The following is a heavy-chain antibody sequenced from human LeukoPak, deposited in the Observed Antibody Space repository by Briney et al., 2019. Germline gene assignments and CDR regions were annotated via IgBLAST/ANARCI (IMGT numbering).Heavy chain of an antibody. CDR2: VKSKIDGGTT. Sequence: PGGSLRLSCAASGFTFNYAWMSWVRLAPGKGLQWVGRVKSKIDGGTTDYAAPVKDRFTISRDDSKNTVYLQMTGLKSEDTAVYYCTTDYEMGMGYFDYWGQGTLVTVSS. CDR1: GFTFNYAW. V-gene: IGHV3-15*01. CDR3: TTDYEMGMGYFDY. J-gene: IGHJ4*02. D-gene: IGHD3-16*01.